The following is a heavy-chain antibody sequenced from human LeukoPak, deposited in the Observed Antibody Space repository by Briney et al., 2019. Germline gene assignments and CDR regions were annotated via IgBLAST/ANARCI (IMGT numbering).Heavy chain of an antibody. D-gene: IGHD6-6*01. CDR1: GFSLSGVG. J-gene: IGHJ4*02. CDR2: IYWNDDR. CDR3: AHLIPTRPAGFDH. Sequence: SGPTLVNPTQTLTLTCTFSGFSLSGVGVGWIRQPPGKALERLALIYWNDDRRYSPSLKSRLTVTKDTSENQVVLTMTNMDPADTATYYCAHLIPTRPAGFDHWGQGILVTVSS. V-gene: IGHV2-5*01.